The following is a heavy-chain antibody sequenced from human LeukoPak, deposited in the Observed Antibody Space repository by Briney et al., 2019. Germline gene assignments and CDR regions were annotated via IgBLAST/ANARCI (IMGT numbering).Heavy chain of an antibody. V-gene: IGHV3-11*01. CDR2: ISSSGSTI. CDR1: GFTFSDYY. D-gene: IGHD3-22*01. J-gene: IGHJ4*02. Sequence: PGGSLRLSCAASGFTFSDYYMSWIRQAPGKGLEWVSYISSSGSTIYYADSVKGRFTISRDNAKNSVYLQMNSLRAEDTAVYYCARGRPNYDSSGYRVGPIFDYWGQGTLVTVSS. CDR3: ARGRPNYDSSGYRVGPIFDY.